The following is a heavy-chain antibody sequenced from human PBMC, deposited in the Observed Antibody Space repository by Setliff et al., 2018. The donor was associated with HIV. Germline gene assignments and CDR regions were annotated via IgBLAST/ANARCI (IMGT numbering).Heavy chain of an antibody. J-gene: IGHJ6*03. CDR2: IYYSGTT. CDR1: GYFINSGYY. CDR3: VRTGSSTSWGVYHYYYMDI. Sequence: SETLSLTCTVSGYFINSGYYWGWVRQPPGKGLEWIGSIYYSGTTYYNPSLKSRVTVSIDTPKNQFSLEMTSMTAADTAVYYCVRTGSSTSWGVYHYYYMDIWGKGTTVTVSS. D-gene: IGHD3-10*01. V-gene: IGHV4-38-2*02.